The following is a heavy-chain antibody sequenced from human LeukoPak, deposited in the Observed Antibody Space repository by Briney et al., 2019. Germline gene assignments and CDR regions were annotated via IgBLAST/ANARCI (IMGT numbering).Heavy chain of an antibody. V-gene: IGHV4-59*01. CDR3: AREAPSPVVVPAAPAWFDP. Sequence: SETLSLTCTVSGGSISSYYWSWIRQPPGKGLEWIGYIYYSGSTNYNPSLKSRVTISVDTSKNQFSLKLSSVTAADTAVYYCAREAPSPVVVPAAPAWFDPWGQGTLVTVSS. D-gene: IGHD2-2*01. J-gene: IGHJ5*02. CDR1: GGSISSYY. CDR2: IYYSGST.